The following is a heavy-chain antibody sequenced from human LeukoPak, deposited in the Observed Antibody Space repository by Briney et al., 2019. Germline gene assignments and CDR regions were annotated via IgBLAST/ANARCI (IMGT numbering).Heavy chain of an antibody. CDR1: GGSFSDYY. CDR2: INHGGGT. Sequence: SETLSLTCAVYGGSFSDYYWNWIRQPPGKGLEWIGEINHGGGTKYNPSLKNRVTISVDTSKNQFSLKLSSVTAADTAVYYCARQQGQLVGYWGQGTLVTVSS. D-gene: IGHD6-6*01. V-gene: IGHV4-34*01. J-gene: IGHJ4*02. CDR3: ARQQGQLVGY.